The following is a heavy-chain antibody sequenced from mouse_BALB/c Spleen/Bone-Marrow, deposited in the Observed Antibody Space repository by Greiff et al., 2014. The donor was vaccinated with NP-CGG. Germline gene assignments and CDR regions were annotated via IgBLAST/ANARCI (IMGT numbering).Heavy chain of an antibody. Sequence: QVQLKESGAELMKPGASVKISCKATSYTFSSYWIEWVKQRPGHGLEWIGEILPGSGSTNYSEKFKGKATFTADTSSNTAYMQLSSLTSEDSAVYYCARGYAMDYWGQGTSVTVSS. CDR1: SYTFSSYW. V-gene: IGHV1-9*01. J-gene: IGHJ4*01. CDR3: ARGYAMDY. CDR2: ILPGSGST.